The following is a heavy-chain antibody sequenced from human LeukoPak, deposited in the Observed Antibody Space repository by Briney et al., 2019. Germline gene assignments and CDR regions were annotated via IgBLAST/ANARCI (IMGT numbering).Heavy chain of an antibody. Sequence: GGSLRLSCAASGFSFNTYGMHWVRQAPGKGLEWVTFMQYDGSEEYYADSVKGRFTISRDNSKNTLYLQMDSLRGEDTAVYYCAGKAAAYYFVYWGQGTLVTVPS. J-gene: IGHJ4*02. CDR1: GFSFNTYG. CDR2: MQYDGSEE. D-gene: IGHD2-2*01. CDR3: AGKAAAYYFVY. V-gene: IGHV3-30*02.